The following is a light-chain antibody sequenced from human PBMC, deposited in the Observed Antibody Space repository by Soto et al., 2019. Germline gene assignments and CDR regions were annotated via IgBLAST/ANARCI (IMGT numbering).Light chain of an antibody. CDR2: EVT. Sequence: QSPLTLPASVSGSPGQSVTISCTGTITDIGAYNYVSWYQQHPGKAPKLLIYEVTNRPSGVSNRFSGSKSGNTASLTISGLQAEDEANYYCKSYTTLSNTVFGTGTKVTVL. J-gene: IGLJ1*01. CDR1: ITDIGAYNY. V-gene: IGLV2-14*01. CDR3: KSYTTLSNTV.